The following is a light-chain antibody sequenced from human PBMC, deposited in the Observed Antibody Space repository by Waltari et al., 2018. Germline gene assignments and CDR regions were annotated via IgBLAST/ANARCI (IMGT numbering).Light chain of an antibody. CDR2: ETY. J-gene: IGLJ2*01. Sequence: QSVLTQPPSVSAAPGQKVTISCSGSRSNIGTSFVSWYQQLPGTAPNLLFSETYKRLAGTPDRFSGSRSGTSATLDIAGLQTGDEADYYCATWDDSLTAVVFGGGTKVTVL. V-gene: IGLV1-51*02. CDR3: ATWDDSLTAVV. CDR1: RSNIGTSF.